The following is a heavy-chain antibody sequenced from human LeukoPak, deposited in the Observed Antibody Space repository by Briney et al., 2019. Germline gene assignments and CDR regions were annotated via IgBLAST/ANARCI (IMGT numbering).Heavy chain of an antibody. J-gene: IGHJ6*03. CDR3: ARCPRSSLYYYYYMDV. V-gene: IGHV3-48*01. CDR2: ISSSSGTI. Sequence: GGSLRLSCAASGFTFSSYSMNWVRQAPGKGLEWVSYISSSSGTIYYADSVKGRFTISRDNAKNSLYLQMNSLRAEDTAVYYCARCPRSSLYYYYYMDVWGKGTTVTVSS. CDR1: GFTFSSYS. D-gene: IGHD6-13*01.